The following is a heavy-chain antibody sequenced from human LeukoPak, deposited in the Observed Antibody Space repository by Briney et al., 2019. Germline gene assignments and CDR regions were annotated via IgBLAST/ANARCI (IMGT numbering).Heavy chain of an antibody. CDR2: ITDSGGST. Sequence: GGSLRLSCAASGFSFSNSLMSWVRQAPGRGGEWVSTITDSGGSTFFADSVKGRFTISRDNSRNTLYLQMNSLSVEDTAVYYRAKEKRDCWREGTPVTVSS. J-gene: IGHJ4*02. CDR1: GFSFSNSL. CDR3: AKEKRDC. V-gene: IGHV3-23*01.